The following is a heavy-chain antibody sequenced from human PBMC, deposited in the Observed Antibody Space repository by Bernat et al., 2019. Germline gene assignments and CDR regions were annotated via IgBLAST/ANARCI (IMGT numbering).Heavy chain of an antibody. CDR2: ISYDGSNK. J-gene: IGHJ4*02. D-gene: IGHD5-18*01. CDR3: ASDEGPWVQEWLYYY. CDR1: GFTFSSYA. V-gene: IGHV3-30-3*01. Sequence: QVQLVESGGGVVQPGRSLRLSCAASGFTFSSYAMHWVRQAPGKGLEGVAVISYDGSNKYYAHSVKGRLTISRDKSKNTWELQMNSLRAEDTAVYYCASDEGPWVQEWLYYYWGQGTLVTVSS.